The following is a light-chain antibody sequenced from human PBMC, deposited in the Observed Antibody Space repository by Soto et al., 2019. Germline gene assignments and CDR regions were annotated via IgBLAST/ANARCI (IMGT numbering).Light chain of an antibody. CDR3: HQYGTSPQT. CDR1: QSISDN. Sequence: EIVMTQSPATLSVSPGERVTLSCRASQSISDNLAWYIQTPGQAPRVLIHGASSRANGIPDRFSGSGSGTDFTLTISRLEPEDFAVYYCHQYGTSPQTFGQGTKVDIK. CDR2: GAS. J-gene: IGKJ1*01. V-gene: IGKV3-20*01.